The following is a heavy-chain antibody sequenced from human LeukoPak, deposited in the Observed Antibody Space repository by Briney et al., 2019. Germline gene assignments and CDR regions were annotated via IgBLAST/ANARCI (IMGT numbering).Heavy chain of an antibody. CDR1: GFTFDDYA. V-gene: IGHV3-43*02. CDR3: AKDIRYSDCLLKY. J-gene: IGHJ4*02. D-gene: IGHD3-9*01. Sequence: QSGGSLRLSCAASGFTFDDYAMHWVRQAPGKGLEWVSLISGDGGTTYYAGSVKGRFTISRDNSKNSLYLQMNSLRTEDTAFYYCAKDIRYSDCLLKYWGLGTLVTVSS. CDR2: ISGDGGTT.